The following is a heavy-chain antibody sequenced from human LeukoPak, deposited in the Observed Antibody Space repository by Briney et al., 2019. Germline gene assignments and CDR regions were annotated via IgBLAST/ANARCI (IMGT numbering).Heavy chain of an antibody. Sequence: SETLTLTCTVSGGSISSSSYYWGWIRQPPGKGLEWIGSIYYSGDTYYNPSLKSRRVTISVDTSKNQFSLRLSSVTAADTAVYYCARHQWHYYYYMGVWGKGSTVTVSS. CDR2: IYYSGDT. D-gene: IGHD6-19*01. CDR3: ARHQWHYYYYMGV. CDR1: GGSISSSSYY. V-gene: IGHV4-39*01. J-gene: IGHJ6*03.